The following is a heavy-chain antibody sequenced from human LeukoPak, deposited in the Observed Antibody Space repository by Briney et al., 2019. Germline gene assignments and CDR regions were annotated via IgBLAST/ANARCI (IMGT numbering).Heavy chain of an antibody. CDR3: ARAPSGSYGYAFDI. D-gene: IGHD1-26*01. CDR2: ISGSGGST. J-gene: IGHJ3*02. Sequence: GGSLRLSCAASGFTFSSYAMSWVRQAPGKGLEWVSAISGSGGSTYYADSVKGRFTISRDNAKNSLYLQMNSLRAEDTAVYYCARAPSGSYGYAFDIWGQGTMVTVSS. V-gene: IGHV3-23*01. CDR1: GFTFSSYA.